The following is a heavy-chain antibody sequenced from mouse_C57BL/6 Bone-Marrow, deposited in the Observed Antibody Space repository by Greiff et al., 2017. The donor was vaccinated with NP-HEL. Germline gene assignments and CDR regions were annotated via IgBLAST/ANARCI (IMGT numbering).Heavy chain of an antibody. J-gene: IGHJ3*01. V-gene: IGHV1-54*01. CDR1: GYAFTNYL. CDR3: ARFRDGGFAY. D-gene: IGHD3-3*01. CDR2: INPGSGGT. Sequence: QVQLKESGAELVRPGTSVKVSCKASGYAFTNYLIEWVKQRPGQGLEWIGVINPGSGGTNYNEKFKGKATLTADKSSSTAYMQLSSLTSEDSAVYFCARFRDGGFAYWGQGTLVTVSA.